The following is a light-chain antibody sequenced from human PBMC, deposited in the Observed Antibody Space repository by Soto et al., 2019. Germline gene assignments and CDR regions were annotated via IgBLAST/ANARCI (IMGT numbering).Light chain of an antibody. J-gene: IGKJ4*01. CDR3: QQRSNWPPPLT. CDR1: QSVNTN. Sequence: EIVLTQSPATLSLSPGERATLSCRASQSVNTNLPWYQQKPGQAPRLLMYDASTRTTGIPARFSGSGSGTDFTLTISRLEPEDFALYYCQQRSNWPPPLTFGGGTKVEIK. CDR2: DAS. V-gene: IGKV3-11*01.